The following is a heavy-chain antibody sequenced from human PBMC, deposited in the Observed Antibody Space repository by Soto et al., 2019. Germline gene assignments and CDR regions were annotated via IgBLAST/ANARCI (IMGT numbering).Heavy chain of an antibody. CDR3: ARDPGDGYGEGWFDT. V-gene: IGHV3-23*01. J-gene: IGHJ5*02. CDR1: GFTFTSYS. D-gene: IGHD4-17*01. CDR2: IGGSGTSR. Sequence: EVQLLESGGGLVQPGGSLRLSCVASGFTFTSYSITWVRQAPGKGLEWVAGIGGSGTSRYYADSVKGRLTISRDNPKKTVYLQINSLRAEDTALDYCARDPGDGYGEGWFDTWGQGTLVIVSS.